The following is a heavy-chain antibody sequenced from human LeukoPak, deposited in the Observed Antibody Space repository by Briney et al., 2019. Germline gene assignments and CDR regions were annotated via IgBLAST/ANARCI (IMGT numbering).Heavy chain of an antibody. CDR1: GGSISSSSYY. CDR3: ARRAAIYDSSGYYNWYFDL. Sequence: SETLSLTCTVSGGSISSSSYYWGWIRQPPGKGLEWIGSIYYSGSTYYNPSLKSRVTISVDTSKNQFSLKLSSVTAADTAVYYCARRAAIYDSSGYYNWYFDLWGRGTLVTVSS. CDR2: IYYSGST. J-gene: IGHJ2*01. V-gene: IGHV4-39*01. D-gene: IGHD3-22*01.